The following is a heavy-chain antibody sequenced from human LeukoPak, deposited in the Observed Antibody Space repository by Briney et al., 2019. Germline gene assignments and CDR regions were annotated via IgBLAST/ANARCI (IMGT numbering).Heavy chain of an antibody. Sequence: GASVKISCKVSGYTLTDYYMHWVQQAPGKGLEWMGLVDPEDGETIYAEKFQGRVTITADTYTDTAYMELSSLRSEDTAVYYCATRSYCSSTSCRGYFDYWGQGTLVTVSS. CDR1: GYTLTDYY. CDR2: VDPEDGET. J-gene: IGHJ4*02. CDR3: ATRSYCSSTSCRGYFDY. V-gene: IGHV1-69-2*01. D-gene: IGHD2-2*01.